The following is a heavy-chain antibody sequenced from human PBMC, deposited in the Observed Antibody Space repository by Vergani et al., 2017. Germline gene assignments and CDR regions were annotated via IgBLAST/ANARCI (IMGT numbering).Heavy chain of an antibody. CDR1: TESISRYY. Sequence: QVQLQESGPGLVKPSETLSLTCSVSTESISRYYWSWIRQPAGKGLEWIVRVFSSGSTVYNPALKSRVIMSIDKSKKQLSLNLTSVTAADTAVYYCAKGPTSSRGYFDHWGQGTLVIASS. V-gene: IGHV4-4*07. CDR2: VFSSGST. CDR3: AKGPTSSRGYFDH. D-gene: IGHD5-24*01. J-gene: IGHJ4*03.